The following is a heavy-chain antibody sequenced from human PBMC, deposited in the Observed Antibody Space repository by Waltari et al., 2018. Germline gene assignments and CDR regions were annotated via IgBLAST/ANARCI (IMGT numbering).Heavy chain of an antibody. D-gene: IGHD7-27*01. J-gene: IGHJ4*02. CDR3: AALTGARSDFDY. CDR1: GYTLTELS. CDR2: FDPENGET. V-gene: IGHV1-24*01. Sequence: QLQPVQSGAEVKQPGASVKVSCKFSGYTLTELSMAWVRQAPGKGLEWMGGFDPENGETIYAQKFQGRVTMTEDTSTDTAYMELSSLRSEDTAVYYCAALTGARSDFDYWGQGTLVTVSS.